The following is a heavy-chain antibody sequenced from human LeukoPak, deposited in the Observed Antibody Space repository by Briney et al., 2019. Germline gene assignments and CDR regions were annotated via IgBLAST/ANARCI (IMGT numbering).Heavy chain of an antibody. CDR3: ARGTGADLAPFDY. CDR1: GGSFSGYY. V-gene: IGHV4-34*01. CDR2: INHSGST. J-gene: IGHJ4*02. Sequence: PSETLSLTCAVYGGSFSGYYWSWIRQPPGKGLEWIGEINHSGSTNYNPSLKSRVTISVDTSKNQFSLKLSSVTAADTAVYYCARGTGADLAPFDYWGQGTLVTVSS. D-gene: IGHD1-14*01.